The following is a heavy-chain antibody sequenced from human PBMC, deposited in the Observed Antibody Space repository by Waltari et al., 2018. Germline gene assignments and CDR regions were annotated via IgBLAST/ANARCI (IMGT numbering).Heavy chain of an antibody. V-gene: IGHV3-21*01. CDR1: GFTFSSYS. CDR2: ISGRSTYI. CDR3: AKAHEIDGPIFDY. D-gene: IGHD3-22*01. J-gene: IGHJ4*02. Sequence: EVQLVESGGGLVKPGGSLRLSCAASGFTFSSYSMNWVRQAPGKGLAWVSSISGRSTYIYYADSVKGRFTISRDNTKNSLYLQMNSLRAEDTAVYFCAKAHEIDGPIFDYWGQGALVTVSS.